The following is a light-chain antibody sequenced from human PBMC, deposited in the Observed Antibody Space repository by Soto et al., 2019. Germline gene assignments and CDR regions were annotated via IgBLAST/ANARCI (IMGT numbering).Light chain of an antibody. J-gene: IGLJ1*01. CDR1: STDVGGYNY. CDR2: EVS. V-gene: IGLV2-14*01. CDR3: GSYTSTDTPFV. Sequence: QSALAQPSSVSGSPGQSITISCTGTSTDVGGYNYASWYQHHPGKGPKLIIYEVSNRPSGVSDRFSGSKSGNKASLIISNLEAEDESDYYCGSYTSTDTPFVFGTGTKVTV.